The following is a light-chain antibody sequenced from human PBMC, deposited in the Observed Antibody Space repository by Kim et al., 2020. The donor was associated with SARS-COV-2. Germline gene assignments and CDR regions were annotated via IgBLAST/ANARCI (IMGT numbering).Light chain of an antibody. Sequence: ACVGDRVTITCRASQSISSYLNWYQQKPGKAPKLLIYAASSLQSGVPSRFSGSGSGTDFSLTISSLQPEDFATYYCQQSYSTPGYTFGQGTKLEI. CDR3: QQSYSTPGYT. V-gene: IGKV1-39*01. CDR1: QSISSY. CDR2: AAS. J-gene: IGKJ2*01.